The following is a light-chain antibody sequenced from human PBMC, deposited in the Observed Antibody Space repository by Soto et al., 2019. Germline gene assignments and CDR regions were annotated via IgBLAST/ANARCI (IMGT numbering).Light chain of an antibody. CDR3: SSYAGSNKMV. Sequence: QSALTQPPSASGSPGESVTISCTGTSGDVGRFNYVSWYQQHPGKAPKLMIHEVSKRPSGVPDRFSGSKSGNTAPLTVSGLQPEDEAEYYCSSYAGSNKMVFGTGTKVTVL. CDR1: SGDVGRFNY. J-gene: IGLJ1*01. V-gene: IGLV2-8*01. CDR2: EVS.